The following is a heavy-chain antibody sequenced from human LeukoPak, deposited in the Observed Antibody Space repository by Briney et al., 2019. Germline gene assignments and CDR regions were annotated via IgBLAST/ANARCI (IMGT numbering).Heavy chain of an antibody. J-gene: IGHJ6*02. Sequence: ASVKVSCKASGYTFTSYYIHWVRQAPGQGLEWMGIINPSGGSTSSAQKFQGRVTMTRDTSTSTVYMELGSLRSEDTAVYYCASGPVRPTFYYYGMDVWGQGTTVTVSS. CDR2: INPSGGST. V-gene: IGHV1-46*01. D-gene: IGHD1-1*01. CDR1: GYTFTSYY. CDR3: ASGPVRPTFYYYGMDV.